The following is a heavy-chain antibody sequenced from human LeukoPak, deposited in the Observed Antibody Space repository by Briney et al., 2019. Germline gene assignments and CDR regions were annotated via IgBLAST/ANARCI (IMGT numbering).Heavy chain of an antibody. CDR1: GFTFSSYW. D-gene: IGHD3-10*01. V-gene: IGHV3-7*02. Sequence: GGSLRLSCAASGFTFSSYWMSWVRQAPGKGLEWVANIKQDGNEKYYVDSVKGRFTISRENAKNSLYLQMNSLRAEDTAVYYCASWPYYYGSGRTQYFDYWGQGTLVTVSS. CDR3: ASWPYYYGSGRTQYFDY. CDR2: IKQDGNEK. J-gene: IGHJ4*02.